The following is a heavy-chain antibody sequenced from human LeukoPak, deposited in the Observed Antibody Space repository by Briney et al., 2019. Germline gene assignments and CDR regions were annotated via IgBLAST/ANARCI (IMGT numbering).Heavy chain of an antibody. Sequence: GRSLRLSCAASGFTFSSYALHWVRQAPGKGLEWVALISYDGSHKYYADSVKGRFTISRDNSKNTLYLQMKSLRAEDTAVYYCARDLGLDIVVVPAAIHRNDYYYYGMDVWGQGTTVTLSS. V-gene: IGHV3-30*04. CDR3: ARDLGLDIVVVPAAIHRNDYYYYGMDV. CDR1: GFTFSSYA. CDR2: ISYDGSHK. D-gene: IGHD2-2*01. J-gene: IGHJ6*02.